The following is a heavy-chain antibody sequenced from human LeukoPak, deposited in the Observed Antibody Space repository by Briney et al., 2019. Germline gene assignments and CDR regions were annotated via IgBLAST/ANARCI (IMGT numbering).Heavy chain of an antibody. V-gene: IGHV1-2*02. Sequence: ASVKVSCKASGYTFTGYYMHWVRQAPGQGLEWMGWINPNSGGTNYAQKFQGRVTMTRDTSISTAYMELSRLRSDDTAVYYCARGGMVGDCHDAFDIWGQGTMVTVSS. D-gene: IGHD2-21*02. J-gene: IGHJ3*02. CDR1: GYTFTGYY. CDR2: INPNSGGT. CDR3: ARGGMVGDCHDAFDI.